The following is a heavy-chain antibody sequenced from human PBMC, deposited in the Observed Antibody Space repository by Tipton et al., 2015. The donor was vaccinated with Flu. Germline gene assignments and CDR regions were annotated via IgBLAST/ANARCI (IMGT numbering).Heavy chain of an antibody. J-gene: IGHJ4*02. Sequence: TLSLTCTVSGDSISSSSYYWGWIRQPPGKGLEWIGSIYYSGSTYYNPSLKSRATISGDTSKNQFSLQLNSVTAEDTAVYYCARSPSYSGSGIYPYYFDDWGQGTLVTVSS. CDR3: ARSPSYSGSGIYPYYFDD. V-gene: IGHV4-39*07. CDR2: IYYSGST. D-gene: IGHD3-10*01. CDR1: GDSISSSSYY.